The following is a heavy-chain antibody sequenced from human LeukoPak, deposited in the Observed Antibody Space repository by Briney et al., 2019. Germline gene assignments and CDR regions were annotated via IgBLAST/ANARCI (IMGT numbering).Heavy chain of an antibody. CDR1: GFTFSSFS. CDR3: ARDPNRLADYGGDYFDH. J-gene: IGHJ4*02. D-gene: IGHD4-23*01. V-gene: IGHV3-30*04. Sequence: GGSLRLSCVASGFTFSSFSMHWVRQAPGNGLEWVAVISHDGSHKSYADSVRGRFTISRDNSKNTLSLQMNTLRPEDTALFYCARDPNRLADYGGDYFDHWGQGTLVTVSS. CDR2: ISHDGSHK.